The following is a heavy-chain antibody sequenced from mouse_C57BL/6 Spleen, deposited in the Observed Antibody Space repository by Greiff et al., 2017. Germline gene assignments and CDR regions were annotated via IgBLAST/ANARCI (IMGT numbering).Heavy chain of an antibody. Sequence: EVKLVESEGGLVQPGSSMKLSCTASGFTFSDYYMAWVRQVPEKGLEWVANINYDGSSTYYLDSLKSRFIISRDNAKNILYLQMSSLKSEDTATYYCARDRGYGSSGWYFDVWGTGTTVTVSS. J-gene: IGHJ1*03. CDR1: GFTFSDYY. CDR2: INYDGSST. CDR3: ARDRGYGSSGWYFDV. V-gene: IGHV5-16*01. D-gene: IGHD1-1*01.